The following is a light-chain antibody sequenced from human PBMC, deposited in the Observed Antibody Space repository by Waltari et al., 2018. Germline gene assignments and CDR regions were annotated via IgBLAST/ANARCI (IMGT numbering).Light chain of an antibody. CDR3: QQYKEWPPVT. Sequence: EIVMTQSPATLSVSPGESATLSCRASQSIGSNLAWYQKKPGQAPRLLIYDASTRDTGVPDRFTGRGSGTQFTLTISSLQSEDVAVYFCQQYKEWPPVTFGGGTRVEIK. CDR2: DAS. CDR1: QSIGSN. J-gene: IGKJ4*02. V-gene: IGKV3-15*01.